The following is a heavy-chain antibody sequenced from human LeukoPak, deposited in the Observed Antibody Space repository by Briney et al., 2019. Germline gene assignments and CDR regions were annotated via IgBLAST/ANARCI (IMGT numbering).Heavy chain of an antibody. V-gene: IGHV3-23*01. D-gene: IGHD1-26*01. CDR2: ISVGGDAT. Sequence: GGSLRLPRTASGFNFDLYVMTWVRQAPGKGLEWVSTISVGGDATCYADSVKGRFTNSRDNSKSRLYLRANSLRADDTAVYFCAKEWAVAVGPTNYFDSWGQGTLVTVSS. J-gene: IGHJ4*02. CDR3: AKEWAVAVGPTNYFDS. CDR1: GFNFDLYV.